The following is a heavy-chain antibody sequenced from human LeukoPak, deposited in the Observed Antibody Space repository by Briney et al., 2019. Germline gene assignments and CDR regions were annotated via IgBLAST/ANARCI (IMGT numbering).Heavy chain of an antibody. CDR2: ISSSSNYI. D-gene: IGHD3-22*01. CDR1: GFTFSNYA. V-gene: IGHV3-21*01. J-gene: IGHJ3*01. CDR3: ARDLGYYDSSGFP. Sequence: PGGSLRLSCAASGFTFSNYAMSWVRQTPGKGLEWVSSISSSSNYIYYADSVKGRFTISRDNAKNSLFLQMNSLRAEDTAVYYCARDLGYYDSSGFPWGQGTMVTVSS.